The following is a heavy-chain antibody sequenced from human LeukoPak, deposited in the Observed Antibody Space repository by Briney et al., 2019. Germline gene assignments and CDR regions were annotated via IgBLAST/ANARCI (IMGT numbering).Heavy chain of an antibody. J-gene: IGHJ6*02. CDR2: IYYSGST. CDR1: GGSISSYY. V-gene: IGHV4-59*12. D-gene: IGHD6-13*01. Sequence: SETLSLTCTVSGGSISSYYWSWIRQPPGKGLEWIGYIYYSGSTNYNPSLKSRVTISVDTSKNQFSLKLSSVTAADTAVYYCARGIAADGSYGMDVWGQGTTVTVSS. CDR3: ARGIAADGSYGMDV.